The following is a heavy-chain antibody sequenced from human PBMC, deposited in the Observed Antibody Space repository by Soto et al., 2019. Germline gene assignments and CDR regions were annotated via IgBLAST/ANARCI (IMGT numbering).Heavy chain of an antibody. CDR1: GFTFSSYG. D-gene: IGHD3-10*01. J-gene: IGHJ6*02. V-gene: IGHV3-33*01. CDR2: IWYDGSNK. CDR3: ARDPGYYYGSGSYFGYYYGMDV. Sequence: GGSLRLSCAASGFTFSSYGMHWVRQAPGKGLEWVAVIWYDGSNKYYADSVKGRFTISRDNSKNTLYLQMNSLRAEDTAVYYCARDPGYYYGSGSYFGYYYGMDVWGQGTTVTVSS.